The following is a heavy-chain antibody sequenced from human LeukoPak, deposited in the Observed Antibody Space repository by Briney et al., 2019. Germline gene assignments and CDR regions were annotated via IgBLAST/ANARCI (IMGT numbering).Heavy chain of an antibody. CDR1: GFTFSSYN. J-gene: IGHJ3*02. D-gene: IGHD3-22*01. V-gene: IGHV3-48*01. CDR3: ASYDSSGYYLRDAFDI. CDR2: ISSSSSTI. Sequence: GGSLRLSCAASGFTFSSYNMNWVRQAPGKGLEWVSYISSSSSTIYYADSVKGRFTISRDNAKNSLYLQMNSLRAEDTAVYYCASYDSSGYYLRDAFDIWGQGTMVTVSS.